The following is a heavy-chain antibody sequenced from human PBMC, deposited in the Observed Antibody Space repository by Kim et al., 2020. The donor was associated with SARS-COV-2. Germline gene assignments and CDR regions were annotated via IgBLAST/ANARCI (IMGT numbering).Heavy chain of an antibody. CDR3: AKGAPVDYDILTGYPY. D-gene: IGHD3-9*01. J-gene: IGHJ4*02. V-gene: IGHV3-23*01. Sequence: SLKGRFTISRDNSKNTLYLQMNSLRAEDTAVYYCAKGAPVDYDILTGYPYWGQGTLVTVSS.